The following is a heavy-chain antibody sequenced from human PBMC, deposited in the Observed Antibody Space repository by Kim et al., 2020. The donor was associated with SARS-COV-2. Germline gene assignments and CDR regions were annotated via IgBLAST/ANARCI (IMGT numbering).Heavy chain of an antibody. CDR1: GGTFSSYA. Sequence: SVKVSCKASGGTFSSYAISWVRQAPGQGLEWMGGIIPIFGTANYAQKFQGRVTITADESTSTAYMELSSLRFEDTAVYYCARSLNYYDSSGYYYYYYYGMDVWGQGTTCTVSS. CDR3: ARSLNYYDSSGYYYYYYYGMDV. J-gene: IGHJ6*02. D-gene: IGHD3-22*01. V-gene: IGHV1-69*13. CDR2: IIPIFGTA.